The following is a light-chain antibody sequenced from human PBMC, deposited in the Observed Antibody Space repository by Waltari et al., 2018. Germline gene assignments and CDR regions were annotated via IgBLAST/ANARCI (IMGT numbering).Light chain of an antibody. V-gene: IGLV1-51*02. Sequence: QSVLTQPPSVSAAPGQRVTISCSGGSSNIGNNYVSWYRQFPGTAPKPLIYEKTERPPGILGLFSGSKSGTSATLDSTGLQAGDEADYYCGTWDSSLSGAVFGGGTHLTVL. CDR3: GTWDSSLSGAV. J-gene: IGLJ7*01. CDR1: SSNIGNNY. CDR2: EKT.